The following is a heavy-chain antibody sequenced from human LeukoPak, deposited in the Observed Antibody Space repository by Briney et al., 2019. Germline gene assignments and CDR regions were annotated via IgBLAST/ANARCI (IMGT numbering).Heavy chain of an antibody. CDR1: GGSISSSNW. CDR3: ARDLSMVTGLGEFDY. Sequence: PSGTLSLTCAVSGGSISSSNWWSWVRQPPGKGLEWIGEIYHSGSTNYNPSLKSRVTISVDKSKNQFSLKLSSVTAADTAVYYCARDLSMVTGLGEFDYWGQGTLVTVSS. V-gene: IGHV4-4*02. D-gene: IGHD3-16*01. CDR2: IYHSGST. J-gene: IGHJ4*02.